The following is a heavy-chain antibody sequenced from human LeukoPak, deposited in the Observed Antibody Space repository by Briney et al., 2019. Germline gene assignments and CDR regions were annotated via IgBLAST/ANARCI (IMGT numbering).Heavy chain of an antibody. CDR3: AKGLSPHSSGYYFDY. J-gene: IGHJ4*02. V-gene: IGHV3-23*01. D-gene: IGHD3-22*01. CDR2: LSSSGSNT. Sequence: VRQAPGXXXEXVSALSSSGSNTHYADSVKGRFTISRDTSKKTLYLQMNSLRAEDTALYFCAKGLSPHSSGYYFDYWGQGTLVTVSS.